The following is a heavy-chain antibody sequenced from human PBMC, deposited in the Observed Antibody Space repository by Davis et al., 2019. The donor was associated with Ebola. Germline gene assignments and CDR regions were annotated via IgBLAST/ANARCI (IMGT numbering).Heavy chain of an antibody. CDR2: ISGDGETT. CDR1: GFTFRTYA. CDR3: AKFRGTQQMDY. J-gene: IGHJ4*02. D-gene: IGHD1-1*01. V-gene: IGHV3-23*01. Sequence: GSLITPCAASGFTFRTYAMNWVREAPGEGLEWVSVISGDGETTFYADSVKGRFTISRDNAKNTLYLQMNSLRVEDTAIYHCAKFRGTQQMDYWGRGTLVTLSS.